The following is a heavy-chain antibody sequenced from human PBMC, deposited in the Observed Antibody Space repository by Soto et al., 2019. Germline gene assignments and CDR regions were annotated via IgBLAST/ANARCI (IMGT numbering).Heavy chain of an antibody. J-gene: IGHJ4*02. CDR1: GYTFTGYY. V-gene: IGHV1-8*02. CDR3: ARGPYSGYGLFDY. CDR2: MNPNSGNT. D-gene: IGHD5-12*01. Sequence: ASVKVSCKASGYTFTGYYMHWVRQAPGQGLEWMGWMNPNSGNTDYAQKFQGRVTMTRNTSISTAYMELSRLRSEDTAVYYCARGPYSGYGLFDYRGQGTLVTVSS.